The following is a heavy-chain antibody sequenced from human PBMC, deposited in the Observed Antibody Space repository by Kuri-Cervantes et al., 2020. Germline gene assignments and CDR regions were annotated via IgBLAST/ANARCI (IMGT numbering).Heavy chain of an antibody. J-gene: IGHJ4*02. Sequence: LSLTCAASGFTFSSYWMSWVRQAPGKGLEWVSAISGSGGSTYYADSVKGRFTISRDNSKNTLYLQMDSLRAEDTAVYYCARDLGVYGGYSGYDRALSYWGQGTLVTVSS. CDR3: ARDLGVYGGYSGYDRALSY. D-gene: IGHD5-12*01. CDR1: GFTFSSYW. CDR2: ISGSGGST. V-gene: IGHV3-23*01.